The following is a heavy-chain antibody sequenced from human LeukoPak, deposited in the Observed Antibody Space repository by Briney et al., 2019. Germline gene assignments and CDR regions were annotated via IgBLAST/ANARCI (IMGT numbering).Heavy chain of an antibody. CDR2: ISGSGGSR. J-gene: IGHJ4*02. CDR1: GFTFTSYG. D-gene: IGHD4-17*01. CDR3: AKDLPDYGDYEVGY. Sequence: GGSLRLSCAASGFTFTSYGMSCVRQAPGKGLEWVSTISGSGGSRHYADFVKGRFIISRDNFKNTVSLQMNSLRAEDTAIYYCAKDLPDYGDYEVGYWGQGTLVTVSS. V-gene: IGHV3-23*01.